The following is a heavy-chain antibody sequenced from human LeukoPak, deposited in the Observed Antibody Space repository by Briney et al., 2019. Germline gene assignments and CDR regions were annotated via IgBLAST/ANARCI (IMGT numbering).Heavy chain of an antibody. D-gene: IGHD5-18*01. V-gene: IGHV3-30*18. CDR2: ISYDGSNK. CDR3: AKDGDSYGKYYFDY. CDR1: GFTFSSYG. Sequence: TGGSLRLSCAASGFTFSSYGMHWVRQAPGKGLEWVAVISYDGSNKYYADSVKGRFTISRDNSKNTLYLQMNSLRAEDTAVYYCAKDGDSYGKYYFDYWGQGTLVTVSS. J-gene: IGHJ4*02.